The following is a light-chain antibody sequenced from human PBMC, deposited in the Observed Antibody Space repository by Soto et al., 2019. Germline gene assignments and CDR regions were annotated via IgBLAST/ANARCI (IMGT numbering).Light chain of an antibody. Sequence: DIQMTQSPSTLSASVGDRVTITCRASQSISSWLAWYQQKPGKAPKLLIYKASSLESGVPSRISGSVSGTAFTLTISSRQHDDFVTYYCQQYNSYTPWTFGQGTKVEIK. CDR1: QSISSW. CDR3: QQYNSYTPWT. J-gene: IGKJ1*01. CDR2: KAS. V-gene: IGKV1-5*03.